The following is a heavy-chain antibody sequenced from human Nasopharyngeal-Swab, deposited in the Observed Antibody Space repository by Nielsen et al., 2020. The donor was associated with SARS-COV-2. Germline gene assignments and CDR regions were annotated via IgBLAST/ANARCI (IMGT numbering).Heavy chain of an antibody. Sequence: PEKALEWVAVISYDGSNKYYADSVKGRFTISRDNSKNTLYLQMNSLRAEDTAVYYCAKDRGSSGYYYGMDVWGQGTTVTVSS. D-gene: IGHD6-13*01. V-gene: IGHV3-30*18. CDR3: AKDRGSSGYYYGMDV. J-gene: IGHJ6*02. CDR2: ISYDGSNK.